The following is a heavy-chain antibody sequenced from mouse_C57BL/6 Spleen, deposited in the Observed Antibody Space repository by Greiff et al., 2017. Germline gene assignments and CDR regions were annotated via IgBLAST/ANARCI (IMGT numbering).Heavy chain of an antibody. CDR3: TMVYGNYDWFAY. Sequence: EVQLQQSGAELVRPGASVKLSCTASGFNIKDDYMHWVKQRPEQGLEWIGWIDPENGDTEYASKFQGKATITADTSSNTAYLQLSSLTSEDTAVYYCTMVYGNYDWFAYWGQGTLVTVSA. V-gene: IGHV14-4*01. CDR1: GFNIKDDY. J-gene: IGHJ3*01. D-gene: IGHD2-1*01. CDR2: IDPENGDT.